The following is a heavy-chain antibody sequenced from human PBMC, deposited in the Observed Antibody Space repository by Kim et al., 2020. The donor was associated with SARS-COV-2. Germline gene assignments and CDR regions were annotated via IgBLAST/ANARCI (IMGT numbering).Heavy chain of an antibody. Sequence: GGSLRLSCAASGFTFGSYAMGWVCQAPGKGLEWVSAISGSGGSTYYADSVKGRCTISRDNSKNTRYLLMNSLREEDTAVYYCAKDGGHAFWRGYYNYYY. CDR1: GFTFGSYA. CDR3: AKDGGHAFWRGYYNYYY. V-gene: IGHV3-23*01. D-gene: IGHD3-3*01. CDR2: ISGSGGST. J-gene: IGHJ6*03.